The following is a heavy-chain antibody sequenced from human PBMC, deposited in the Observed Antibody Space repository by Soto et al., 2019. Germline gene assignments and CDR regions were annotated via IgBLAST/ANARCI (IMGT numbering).Heavy chain of an antibody. D-gene: IGHD3-10*01. V-gene: IGHV4-31*03. Sequence: QVQLQESGPGQVKPSQTLALTCTVSGGSVRRGNYYWSWIRQFPGKGLEWIGYISNSGRTHYNPSLMSRITIVVDTSKNQFFLELRSVTAADTALYYCARADYATGSYYPDYWGQGTLVTVSS. CDR3: ARADYATGSYYPDY. CDR1: GGSVRRGNYY. J-gene: IGHJ4*02. CDR2: ISNSGRT.